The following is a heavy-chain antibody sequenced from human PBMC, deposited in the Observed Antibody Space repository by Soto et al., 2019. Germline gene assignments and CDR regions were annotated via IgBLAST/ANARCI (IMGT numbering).Heavy chain of an antibody. D-gene: IGHD3-10*01. V-gene: IGHV4-31*03. J-gene: IGHJ4*02. CDR3: ARAGWFGELFSDY. CDR1: GGSISSGGYY. Sequence: PSETLSLTCTVSGGSISSGGYYWSWIRQHPGKGLEWIGYIYYSGSTYYNPSLKSRVTISVDTSKNQFSLKLSSVTAADTAVYYRARAGWFGELFSDYWGQGTLVTVSS. CDR2: IYYSGST.